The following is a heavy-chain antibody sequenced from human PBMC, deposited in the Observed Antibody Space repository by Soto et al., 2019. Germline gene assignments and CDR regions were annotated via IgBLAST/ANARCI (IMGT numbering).Heavy chain of an antibody. J-gene: IGHJ4*02. CDR3: ARGWFGEFVDYFDF. CDR1: GYTFTSYS. CDR2: ISAYNGNT. V-gene: IGHV1-18*01. Sequence: GASVKVSCKASGYTFTSYSICWVQQSPGQGLEWMGWISAYNGNTNYAQKLQGRVTMTTDTSTSTAYMELRSLRSDDTAVYYCARGWFGEFVDYFDFWGQGTLVTVSS. D-gene: IGHD3-10*01.